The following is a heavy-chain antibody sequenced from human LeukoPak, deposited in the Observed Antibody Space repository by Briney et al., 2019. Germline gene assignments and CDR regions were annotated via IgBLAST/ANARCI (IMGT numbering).Heavy chain of an antibody. CDR3: ARVRAVAGTLLDY. D-gene: IGHD6-19*01. J-gene: IGHJ4*02. Sequence: SETLSLTCAVYGGFFSGYYWRWIRQPPGKGLEWIGKINHSGSTNYNPSLKSRVTISVDTSKNQFSLKLSSVTAADTAVYYCARVRAVAGTLLDYWGQGTLVTVSS. CDR2: INHSGST. V-gene: IGHV4-34*01. CDR1: GGFFSGYY.